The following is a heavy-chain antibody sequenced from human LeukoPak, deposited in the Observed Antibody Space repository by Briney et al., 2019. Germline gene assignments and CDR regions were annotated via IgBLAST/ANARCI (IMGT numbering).Heavy chain of an antibody. CDR1: GFTFSSYA. CDR3: VKSGYNRFDY. V-gene: IGHV3-23*01. Sequence: GGSLRLSCAASGFTFSSYAMSWVRQAPGKGLGWVSAISGSGGSTYYADSVKGRFTISRDTSKNTLYLQMNSLRAADTAVYYCVKSGYNRFDYWGQGALVTVSS. CDR2: ISGSGGST. J-gene: IGHJ4*02. D-gene: IGHD5-24*01.